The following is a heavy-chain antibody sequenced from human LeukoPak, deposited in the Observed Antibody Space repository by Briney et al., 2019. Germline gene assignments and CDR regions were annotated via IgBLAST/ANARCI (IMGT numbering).Heavy chain of an antibody. CDR1: GFTFSNYA. CDR3: ARDPWQNTAMANYYMDV. V-gene: IGHV3-23*01. CDR2: ISAAGGSA. Sequence: PGGSLRLSCAASGFTFSNYAMNWVRQAPGKGLEWVSGISAAGGSAYYADSVKGRFTISRDNSKNTLYLQMNSLRAEDTAVYYCARDPWQNTAMANYYMDVWGKGTTVTVSS. J-gene: IGHJ6*03. D-gene: IGHD5-18*01.